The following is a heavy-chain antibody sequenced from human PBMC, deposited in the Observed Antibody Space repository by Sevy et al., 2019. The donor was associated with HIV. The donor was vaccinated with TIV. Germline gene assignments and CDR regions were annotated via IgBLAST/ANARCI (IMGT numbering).Heavy chain of an antibody. CDR3: AKGPSSGCIEY. J-gene: IGHJ4*02. V-gene: IGHV3-30*18. CDR2: ISYDGSNK. CDR1: GFTFSSYG. Sequence: GGSLRLSCAASGFTFSSYGMHWVRQAPGKGLEWVAVISYDGSNKYYADSVKGRFTISRDNSKNTLYLQMNSLRAEDTAVYYCAKGPSSGCIEYWGQGTLVTVSS. D-gene: IGHD3-22*01.